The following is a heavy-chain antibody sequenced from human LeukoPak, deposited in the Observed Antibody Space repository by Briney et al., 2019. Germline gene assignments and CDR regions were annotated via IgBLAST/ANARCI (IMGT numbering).Heavy chain of an antibody. Sequence: PGGSLRLSCAASGFTFSSYAMHWVRQAPGKGLEWVAVISYDGSNKYYADSVKGRFTISRDNSKNTLYLQMNSLRAEDTAVYYCASYSSSWYLDFDYWGQGTLVTVSS. CDR2: ISYDGSNK. D-gene: IGHD6-13*01. CDR3: ASYSSSWYLDFDY. J-gene: IGHJ4*02. CDR1: GFTFSSYA. V-gene: IGHV3-30-3*01.